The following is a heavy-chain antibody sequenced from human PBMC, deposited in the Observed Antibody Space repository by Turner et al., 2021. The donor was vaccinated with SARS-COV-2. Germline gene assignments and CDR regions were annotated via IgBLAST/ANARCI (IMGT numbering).Heavy chain of an antibody. J-gene: IGHJ4*02. V-gene: IGHV3-30*18. CDR1: GFTFSKYG. CDR2: ISFDGSKK. CDR3: AKAALDGDYRDY. D-gene: IGHD4-17*01. Sequence: VQLVESGGGLVKPGGSLRRSCAASGFTFSKYGMHWVRHAPVQGLDYVAVISFDGSKKFYADSVKGRFSISRDSSKNTLYLQMNSLRPEDTAVYYCAKAALDGDYRDYWCQGTLVTVSS.